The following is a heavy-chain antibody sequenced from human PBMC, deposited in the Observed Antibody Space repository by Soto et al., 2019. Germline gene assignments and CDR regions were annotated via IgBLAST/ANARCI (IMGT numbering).Heavy chain of an antibody. Sequence: SETLSLTCAVSGVSLSSSDWWSWVRQPPGKGLEWIGEIDHSGATTYNPSLKSRVTISSDKSKNQFFLNLSSVTAADTAVYYCSRAYFSRPYYFDYWGQGTLVNVSS. V-gene: IGHV4-4*02. J-gene: IGHJ4*02. CDR3: SRAYFSRPYYFDY. CDR1: GVSLSSSDW. CDR2: IDHSGAT. D-gene: IGHD3-9*01.